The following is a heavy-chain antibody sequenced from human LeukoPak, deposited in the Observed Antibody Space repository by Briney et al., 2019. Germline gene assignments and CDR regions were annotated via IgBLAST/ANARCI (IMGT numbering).Heavy chain of an antibody. CDR1: GGTFSSYA. V-gene: IGHV1-69-2*01. CDR3: ARGSSGYYGLFDY. CDR2: VDPEDGET. J-gene: IGHJ4*02. Sequence: ASVKVSCKASGGTFSSYAIRWVRQAPGQGLEWMGLVDPEDGETIYAEKFQGRVTITAYTSTDTAYMDLSRLRSDDTAVYYCARGSSGYYGLFDYWGQGTLLSVSS. D-gene: IGHD3-22*01.